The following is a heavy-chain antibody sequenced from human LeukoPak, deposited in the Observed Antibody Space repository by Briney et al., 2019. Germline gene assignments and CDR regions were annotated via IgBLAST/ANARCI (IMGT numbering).Heavy chain of an antibody. J-gene: IGHJ3*02. CDR1: GFTVNSNY. CDR2: IYSDGTT. D-gene: IGHD5-18*01. CDR3: ARRERLGYRYGRGTLDI. Sequence: PGWSLRLSCAASGFTVNSNYMSWVRQAPGKGLECVSVIYSDGTTYYADSVKGRFTISRDNSKNTLYLQMNSLRAEDTAVYYCARRERLGYRYGRGTLDIWGQGTMATVSS. V-gene: IGHV3-66*01.